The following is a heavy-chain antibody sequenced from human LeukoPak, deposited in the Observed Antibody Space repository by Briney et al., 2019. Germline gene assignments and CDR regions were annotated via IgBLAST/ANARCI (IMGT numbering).Heavy chain of an antibody. J-gene: IGHJ2*01. Sequence: GGSLRLSCAASGFTFDDYAMHWVRQAPGKGLEWVSGISWNSGSIGYADSVKGRFTISRDNAKNSLYLQMNSLRAEDTALYYCAKDVGYYYDSSGFDLWGRGTLVTVSS. CDR1: GFTFDDYA. CDR3: AKDVGYYYDSSGFDL. V-gene: IGHV3-9*01. CDR2: ISWNSGSI. D-gene: IGHD3-22*01.